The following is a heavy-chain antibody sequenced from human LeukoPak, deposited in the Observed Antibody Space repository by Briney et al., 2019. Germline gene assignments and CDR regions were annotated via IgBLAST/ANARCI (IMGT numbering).Heavy chain of an antibody. D-gene: IGHD1-26*01. J-gene: IGHJ4*02. CDR1: GYDFINCG. Sequence: ASVKVSCKASGYDFINCGISWVRQAPGQGLEWMGWRSIYNGNADYKLQGRVTMTTDTSTSTAYMEVRSLRSDDTAVYYCARVTGELNFDYWGQGTLVTVSS. CDR2: RSIYNGNA. V-gene: IGHV1-18*01. CDR3: ARVTGELNFDY.